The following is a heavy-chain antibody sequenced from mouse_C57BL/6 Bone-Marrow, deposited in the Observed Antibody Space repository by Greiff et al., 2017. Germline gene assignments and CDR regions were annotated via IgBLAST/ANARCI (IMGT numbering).Heavy chain of an antibody. J-gene: IGHJ2*01. Sequence: VKLQESGAELVRPGASVKLSCKASGYTFTSYCISWVKQRPGQGLEWIGEIYPRSGNTYYNEKFKGKDTLTVDKSSSTAYMELRSLTSEDSAVYFCASVRIATVVATDYWGQGTTLTVSS. CDR1: GYTFTSYC. CDR2: IYPRSGNT. V-gene: IGHV1-81*01. CDR3: ASVRIATVVATDY. D-gene: IGHD1-1*01.